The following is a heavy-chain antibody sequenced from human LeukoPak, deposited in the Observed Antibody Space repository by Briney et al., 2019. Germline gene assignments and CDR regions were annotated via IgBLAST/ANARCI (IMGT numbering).Heavy chain of an antibody. Sequence: PGGSLRLSCAASGFSFSSDSMNWVRQAPGKGLEWISYINRDSGIKYYADSVRGRLTISRDNAKNSLYLQMHSLRAEDTAVYYCARTNTLHMDVWGKGTTVTVSS. D-gene: IGHD2/OR15-2a*01. CDR1: GFSFSSDS. V-gene: IGHV3-48*04. J-gene: IGHJ6*03. CDR2: INRDSGIK. CDR3: ARTNTLHMDV.